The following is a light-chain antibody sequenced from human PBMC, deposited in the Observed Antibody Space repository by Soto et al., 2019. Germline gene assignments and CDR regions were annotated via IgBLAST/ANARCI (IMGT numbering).Light chain of an antibody. Sequence: QSALTQPASVSGSPGQAITISCTGTSSDVGGYDYVSWYQQHPGKAPKLMIYDVSNRPSGVSNRFSGSKSGNTASLIITGLQAEDEADYYCSSYTSSSTQVVFGGGPKLTVL. V-gene: IGLV2-14*01. CDR3: SSYTSSSTQVV. J-gene: IGLJ2*01. CDR2: DVS. CDR1: SSDVGGYDY.